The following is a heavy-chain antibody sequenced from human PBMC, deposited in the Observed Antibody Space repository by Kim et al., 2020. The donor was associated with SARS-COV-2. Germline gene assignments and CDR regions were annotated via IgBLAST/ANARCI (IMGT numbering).Heavy chain of an antibody. CDR1: GFTFSSYA. CDR2: ISGSGGST. J-gene: IGHJ4*02. D-gene: IGHD6-13*01. V-gene: IGHV3-23*01. Sequence: GGSLRLSCAASGFTFSSYAMSWVRQAPGKGQEWVSAISGSGGSTYYADSEKGRFTISRDNSKNTLYLQMNSLRAEDTAVYYCAKIRIAAAGCFDYWGQGTLVTVSS. CDR3: AKIRIAAAGCFDY.